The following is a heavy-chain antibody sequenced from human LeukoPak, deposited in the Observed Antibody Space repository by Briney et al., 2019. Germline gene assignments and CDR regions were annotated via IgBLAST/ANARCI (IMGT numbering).Heavy chain of an antibody. CDR3: ARQFYDRSTYFDH. J-gene: IGHJ5*02. V-gene: IGHV3-30-3*01. D-gene: IGHD3-22*01. Sequence: PGRSLRLSCAASGFSFSTYSTHWVRQAPGKGLEWVALISYDGGNKYYADSVKGRFTISRDNSKNTLHLQMSSLRPEDTAVYYCARQFYDRSTYFDHWGQGTLSPSPQ. CDR2: ISYDGGNK. CDR1: GFSFSTYS.